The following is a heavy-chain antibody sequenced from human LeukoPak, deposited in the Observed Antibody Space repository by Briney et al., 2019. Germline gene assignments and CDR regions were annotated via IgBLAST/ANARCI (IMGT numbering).Heavy chain of an antibody. CDR1: GYTFTNYG. V-gene: IGHV1-18*01. J-gene: IGHJ4*02. D-gene: IGHD3-22*01. CDR3: AKVNGYYYDSSGYSGY. Sequence: ASVKVSCKASGYTFTNYGISWVRQAPGQGLEWMGWISGYNGNTNYAQKVQGRVTMTTDTSTSTAYMELRNLRSDDTAVYYCAKVNGYYYDSSGYSGYWGQGTLVTVSS. CDR2: ISGYNGNT.